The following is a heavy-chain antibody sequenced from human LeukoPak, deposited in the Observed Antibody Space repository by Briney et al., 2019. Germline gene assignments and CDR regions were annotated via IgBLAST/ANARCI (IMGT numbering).Heavy chain of an antibody. CDR1: GSAFTSYG. Sequence: GASVKVSCKTSGSAFTSYGISWVRQAPGQGLEWMGWISAYNGNTNYAQKFQGRVTMNTDTSTSTAYMELRSLRSEDTAVYYCARFPMSCSNSWHYYFEYWGQGTLVTVSS. CDR3: ARFPMSCSNSWHYYFEY. CDR2: ISAYNGNT. V-gene: IGHV1-18*01. J-gene: IGHJ4*02. D-gene: IGHD6-13*01.